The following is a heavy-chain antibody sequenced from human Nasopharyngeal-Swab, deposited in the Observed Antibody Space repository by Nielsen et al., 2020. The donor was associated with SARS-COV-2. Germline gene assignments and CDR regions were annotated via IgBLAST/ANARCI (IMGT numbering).Heavy chain of an antibody. J-gene: IGHJ4*02. CDR3: ARAGRVGDAYTGLDY. Sequence: SETLSLTCSVSGGSFNGFYWNWIRQPPGKGLEWIGEINHNERTNYNPSLKSRVTMSVDTSTNQVSLKLNSLTATDTAVYYCARAGRVGDAYTGLDYWGQGTLVTVSS. CDR1: GGSFNGFY. CDR2: INHNERT. V-gene: IGHV4-34*01. D-gene: IGHD5-24*01.